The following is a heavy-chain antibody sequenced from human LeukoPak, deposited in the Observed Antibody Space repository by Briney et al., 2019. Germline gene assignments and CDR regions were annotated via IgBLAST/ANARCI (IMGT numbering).Heavy chain of an antibody. D-gene: IGHD3-22*01. Sequence: GGSLRLPCAASGFTFSDSAMHWVRQASGKGLEWVGRIRSKANSYATAYAASVKGSFTISRDDSKNTAYTQMNSLKTEDMAVYYCTRGSYDSSGYYNDYWGQGTLVTVSS. CDR2: IRSKANSYAT. J-gene: IGHJ4*02. V-gene: IGHV3-73*01. CDR3: TRGSYDSSGYYNDY. CDR1: GFTFSDSA.